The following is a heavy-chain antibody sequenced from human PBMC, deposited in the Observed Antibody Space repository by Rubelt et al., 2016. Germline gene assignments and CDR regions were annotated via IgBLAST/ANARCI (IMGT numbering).Heavy chain of an antibody. Sequence: QVQLQQSGPGLVRPSQTLSLTCAISGDSVSSNSAIWNWIRQSPSRGLEWLGRTYSRSRWYTDYALSLKSRITINPDTSKNQFSLHLNSMTPEDTAVYYGARGAYRAFEFWGQGTMVTVSS. D-gene: IGHD1-14*01. CDR2: TYSRSRWYT. CDR1: GDSVSSNSAI. V-gene: IGHV6-1*01. CDR3: ARGAYRAFEF. J-gene: IGHJ3*01.